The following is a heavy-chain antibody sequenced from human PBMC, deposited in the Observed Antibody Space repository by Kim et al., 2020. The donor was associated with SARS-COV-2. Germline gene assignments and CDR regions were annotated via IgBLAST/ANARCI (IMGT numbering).Heavy chain of an antibody. D-gene: IGHD3-10*01. CDR1: GGSISSYY. J-gene: IGHJ4*02. Sequence: SETLSLTCTVSGGSISSYYWSWIRQPPGKGLEWIGYIYYSGSTNYNPSLKSRVTISVDTSKNQFSLKLSSVTAADTAVYYCARVRVRGVIYLFDYWGQGTLVTVSS. V-gene: IGHV4-59*01. CDR3: ARVRVRGVIYLFDY. CDR2: IYYSGST.